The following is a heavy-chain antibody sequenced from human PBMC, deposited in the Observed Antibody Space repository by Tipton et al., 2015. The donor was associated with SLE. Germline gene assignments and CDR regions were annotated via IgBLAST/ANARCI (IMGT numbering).Heavy chain of an antibody. CDR2: ISDSGST. Sequence: LRLSCAVSGASISSGGYSWSWIRQPPGKGLEWIGYISDSGSTNYNPSLRSRVAISVDTSKNQFSLRLDSMTSADTAVYYCARGGTDYDVWLGCPYFDLWGRGTLVTVSS. J-gene: IGHJ2*01. CDR3: ARGGTDYDVWLGCPYFDL. V-gene: IGHV4-30-2*01. D-gene: IGHD3-3*01. CDR1: GASISSGGYS.